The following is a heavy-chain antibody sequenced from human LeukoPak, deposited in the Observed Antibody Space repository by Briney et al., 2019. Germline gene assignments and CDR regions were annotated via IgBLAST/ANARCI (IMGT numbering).Heavy chain of an antibody. V-gene: IGHV3-48*02. CDR1: GFTFSSYS. Sequence: GGSLRLSCAASGFTFSSYSMNWVRQAPGKGLEWGSYISSSSSTIYYADSVKGRFTISRDNAKNSLYLQMNSLRDEDTAVYYCARESYDYIWGSYYFDYWGQGTLVTVSS. D-gene: IGHD3-16*01. CDR3: ARESYDYIWGSYYFDY. J-gene: IGHJ4*02. CDR2: ISSSSSTI.